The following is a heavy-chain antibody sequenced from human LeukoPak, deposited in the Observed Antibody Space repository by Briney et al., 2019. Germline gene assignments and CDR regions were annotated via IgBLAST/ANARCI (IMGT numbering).Heavy chain of an antibody. J-gene: IGHJ5*02. CDR1: GGSISSGLYS. CDR2: IYHTGST. V-gene: IGHV4-30-2*01. CDR3: ARLQYCSGTSCYWFDP. Sequence: PSQTLSLTCDVSGGSISSGLYSRSWIRQPLGKGLEWIGYIYHTGSTYYNPSLKSRVTISVDTSKNQFSLRLSSVTAADTAVYYCARLQYCSGTSCYWFDPWSQGTLVTVSS. D-gene: IGHD2-2*01.